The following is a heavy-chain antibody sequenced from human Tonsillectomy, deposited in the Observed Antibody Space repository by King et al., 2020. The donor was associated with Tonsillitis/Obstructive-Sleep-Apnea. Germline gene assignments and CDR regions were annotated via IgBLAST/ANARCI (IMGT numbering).Heavy chain of an antibody. J-gene: IGHJ3*02. CDR1: GGSITSYY. CDR2: IYYSGST. D-gene: IGHD3-22*01. CDR3: ARGVVAYDSCGCYIGSFFDM. Sequence: VQLQESGPGLVKPSETLSLTCTVSGGSITSYYWSWIRQPPGKGLEWMGYIYYSGSTNYNPSLNSRVTISVDTSKNQFSLQLSSVTAADTAVYYCARGVVAYDSCGCYIGSFFDMWGQGKMVTVSS. V-gene: IGHV4-59*01.